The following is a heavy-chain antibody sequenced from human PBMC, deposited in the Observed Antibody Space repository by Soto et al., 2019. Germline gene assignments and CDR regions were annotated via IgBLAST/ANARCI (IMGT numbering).Heavy chain of an antibody. CDR3: ARDVGYCSGGSCYSTGRFDY. CDR2: IYYSGST. V-gene: IGHV4-59*01. CDR1: CGSISSYY. Sequence: PSETLSLTCTVSCGSISSYYWSWIRQPPGKGLEWIGYIYYSGSTNYNPSLKSRVTISVDTSKNQFSLKLSSVTAADTAVYYCARDVGYCSGGSCYSTGRFDYWGQGTLVTVSS. J-gene: IGHJ4*02. D-gene: IGHD2-15*01.